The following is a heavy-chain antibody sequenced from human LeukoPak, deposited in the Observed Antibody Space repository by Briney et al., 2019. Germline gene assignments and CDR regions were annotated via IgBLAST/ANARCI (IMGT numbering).Heavy chain of an antibody. Sequence: PSETLSLTCTVSTGSISGYYWSWIRQPPGKGLEWIGYIYSSGSTSYNPSLRSRVTMSVDTSKNQFSLILKSVTAADTAVYYCARSPPEYSSSSEVGWFDPWGQGTLVTVSS. CDR1: TGSISGYY. CDR3: ARSPPEYSSSSEVGWFDP. CDR2: IYSSGST. J-gene: IGHJ5*02. D-gene: IGHD6-6*01. V-gene: IGHV4-4*09.